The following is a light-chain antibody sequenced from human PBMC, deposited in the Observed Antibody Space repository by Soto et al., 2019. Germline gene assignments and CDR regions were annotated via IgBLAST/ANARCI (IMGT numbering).Light chain of an antibody. CDR1: QSISSY. CDR3: QQSYSTLWT. Sequence: DIDVSHSPSSLSASVGDRVTITCRASQSISSYLNWYQQKPGKAPKLLIYAASSLQSGVPSRFSGSGSGTDFTLTISSLQPEDFATYYCQQSYSTLWTFGQGTKVDIK. V-gene: IGKV1-39*01. J-gene: IGKJ1*01. CDR2: AAS.